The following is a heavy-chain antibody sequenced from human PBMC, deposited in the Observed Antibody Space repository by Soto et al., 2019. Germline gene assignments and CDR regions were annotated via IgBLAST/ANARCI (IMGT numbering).Heavy chain of an antibody. CDR2: ISAYNGNA. Sequence: QVQLVQSGYEVKEPGASVTVSCKASGYTFNNYGITWVRQAPGQGLEWIGWISAYNGNANYAQKFQGRVTLTRDTSRSTAYLELRSLRSDDTAVYYCARGTRRFGELFDAFDIWGQGTMVPVSS. CDR1: GYTFNNYG. D-gene: IGHD3-10*01. V-gene: IGHV1-18*01. J-gene: IGHJ3*02. CDR3: ARGTRRFGELFDAFDI.